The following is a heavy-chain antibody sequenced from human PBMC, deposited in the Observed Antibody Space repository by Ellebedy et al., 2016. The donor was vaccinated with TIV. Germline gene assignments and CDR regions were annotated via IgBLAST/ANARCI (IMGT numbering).Heavy chain of an antibody. CDR2: INDGGST. J-gene: IGHJ4*02. CDR1: GGSFSGHY. D-gene: IGHD5-24*01. Sequence: SETLSLTXAVYGGSFSGHYRSWIRQSPGKGLEWIGEINDGGSTNYNPSLKSRVTTSVDTSKNQFSLKLSSVSAADTAVYYCARGRGDGYNTLLFDYWGQGTLVTVSS. CDR3: ARGRGDGYNTLLFDY. V-gene: IGHV4-34*01.